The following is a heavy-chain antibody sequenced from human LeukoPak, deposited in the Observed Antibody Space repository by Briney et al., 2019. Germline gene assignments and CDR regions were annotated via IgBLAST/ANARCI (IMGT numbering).Heavy chain of an antibody. D-gene: IGHD4-17*01. Sequence: ASVKVSCKASGYTFTDYYMHWVRQAPGQGLEWMGWINPNSGGTKYAQKFQGRVTMTRDTSISTAYMELSRLRSDDTAVYYCATDYGDYESGYWGQGTLVTVSS. CDR1: GYTFTDYY. CDR3: ATDYGDYESGY. V-gene: IGHV1-2*02. J-gene: IGHJ4*02. CDR2: INPNSGGT.